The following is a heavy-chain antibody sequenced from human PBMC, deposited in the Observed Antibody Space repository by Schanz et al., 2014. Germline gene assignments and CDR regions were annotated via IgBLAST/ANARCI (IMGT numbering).Heavy chain of an antibody. CDR2: ISGTTTYT. J-gene: IGHJ4*02. CDR3: ASPSGYSDYGTYFDS. Sequence: EVRLVESGGGLVQPGGSLRLSCEASGFDFNSYSMNWVRQVPGKGLEWVSYISGTTTYTNYADSVKGRFTISRDNSRNTLYLQMNSLRTEDTAVYYCASPSGYSDYGTYFDSWGQGTLVTVSS. D-gene: IGHD5-12*01. CDR1: GFDFNSYS. V-gene: IGHV3-48*01.